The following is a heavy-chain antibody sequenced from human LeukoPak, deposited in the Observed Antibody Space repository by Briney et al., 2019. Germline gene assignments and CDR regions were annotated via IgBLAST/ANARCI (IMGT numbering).Heavy chain of an antibody. J-gene: IGHJ4*02. Sequence: SETLSLTCAVSGGSISSSNWWSWVRQPPGKGLEWIGEIYHAGSTNYNPSLKSRVTISVDKSKNQFSLKLSSVTAADTAVYYCARKDFGGARAVDYWGQGTLVTVSS. CDR3: ARKDFGGARAVDY. V-gene: IGHV4-4*02. D-gene: IGHD3-16*01. CDR1: GGSISSSNW. CDR2: IYHAGST.